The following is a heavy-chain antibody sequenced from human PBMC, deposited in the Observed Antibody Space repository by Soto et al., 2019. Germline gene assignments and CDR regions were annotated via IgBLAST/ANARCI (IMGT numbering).Heavy chain of an antibody. Sequence: PGGSLRLSCAASGFTVSSNYMSWVRQAPGKGLEWVSVIYSGGSTYYADSVKGRFTISRDNSKNTLYLQMNSLRAEDTAVYYCAKVWIDNWFDPCGQGTLVTVSS. CDR2: IYSGGST. CDR1: GFTVSSNY. V-gene: IGHV3-66*01. J-gene: IGHJ5*02. D-gene: IGHD5-12*01. CDR3: AKVWIDNWFDP.